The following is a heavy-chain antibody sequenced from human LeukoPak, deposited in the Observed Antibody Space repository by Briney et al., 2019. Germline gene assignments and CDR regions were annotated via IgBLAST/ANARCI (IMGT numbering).Heavy chain of an antibody. V-gene: IGHV3-53*01. D-gene: IGHD1-14*01. CDR1: GFTVITND. CDR3: ARGVEPLAADTLAY. Sequence: GGSLRLSCAASGFTVITNDMTWVRQAPGKGLEWVSVLCDGNTKYADSVQGRFTISRDNSKNTLYLEMNSLSPDDTAVYYCARGVEPLAADTLAYWGQGTLVTVSS. CDR2: LCDGNT. J-gene: IGHJ4*02.